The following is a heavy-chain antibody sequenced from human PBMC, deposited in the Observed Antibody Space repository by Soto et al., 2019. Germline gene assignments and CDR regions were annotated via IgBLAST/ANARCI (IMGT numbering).Heavy chain of an antibody. CDR2: IIPVYGTT. CDR1: GGTFSFYD. CDR3: AGALLDTSMVTGYCGLDV. Sequence: QVQLVQSGAEVKKPGSSVKVSCKASGGTFSFYDFSWVRQAPGQGLEWMGGIIPVYGTTNYAQEFQGRITNTADESTSTAHLELTSLTSEDTAGYYWAGALLDTSMVTGYCGLDVWGQGTTVTVSS. V-gene: IGHV1-69*01. D-gene: IGHD5-18*01. J-gene: IGHJ6*02.